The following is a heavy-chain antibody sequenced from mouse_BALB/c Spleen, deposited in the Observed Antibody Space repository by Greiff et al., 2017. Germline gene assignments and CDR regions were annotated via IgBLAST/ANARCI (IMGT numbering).Heavy chain of an antibody. V-gene: IGHV14-4*02. CDR2: IDPENGDT. J-gene: IGHJ4*01. D-gene: IGHD2-3*01. CDR1: GFNIKDYY. CDR3: NAGDGYYVGVDY. Sequence: VQLKESGAELVRSGASVKLSCTASGFNIKDYYMHWVKQRPEQGLEWIGWIDPENGDTEYAPKFQGKATMTADTSSNTAYLQLSSLTSEDTAVYYCNAGDGYYVGVDYWGQGTSVTVSS.